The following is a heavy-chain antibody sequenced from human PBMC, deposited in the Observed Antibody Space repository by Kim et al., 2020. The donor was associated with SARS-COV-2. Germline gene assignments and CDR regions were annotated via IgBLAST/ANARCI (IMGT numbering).Heavy chain of an antibody. Sequence: GGSLRLSCAASGFTFSSYGMHWVRQAPGKGLEWVAVIWYDGSNKYYADSVKGRFTISRDNSKNTLYLQMNSLRAEDTAVYSCAREGRYGSEVYGMDVWGQGTTVP. J-gene: IGHJ6*02. CDR1: GFTFSSYG. V-gene: IGHV3-33*01. CDR3: AREGRYGSEVYGMDV. D-gene: IGHD3-10*01. CDR2: IWYDGSNK.